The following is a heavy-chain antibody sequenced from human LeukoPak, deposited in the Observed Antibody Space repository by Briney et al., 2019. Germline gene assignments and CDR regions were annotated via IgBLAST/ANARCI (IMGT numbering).Heavy chain of an antibody. CDR3: ARGGFRHYYDSSGYYDH. Sequence: PSETLSLTCAVYGGSLSGYYWGWIRQPPGKGLEWIGEINHSGSTNYNPSLKSRVTISVDTSKNQFSLKLSSVTAADTAVYYCARGGFRHYYDSSGYYDHWGQGTLVTVSS. D-gene: IGHD3-22*01. CDR2: INHSGST. V-gene: IGHV4-34*01. J-gene: IGHJ5*02. CDR1: GGSLSGYY.